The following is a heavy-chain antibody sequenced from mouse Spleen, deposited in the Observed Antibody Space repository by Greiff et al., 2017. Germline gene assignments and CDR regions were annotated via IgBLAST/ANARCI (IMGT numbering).Heavy chain of an antibody. V-gene: IGHV5-17*02. CDR3: ARSSFDY. CDR1: GFTFSSFG. CDR2: ISSGSSTI. J-gene: IGHJ2*01. Sequence: DVMLVESGGGLVQPGGSRKLSCAASGFTFSSFGMHWVRQAPEKGLEWVAYISSGSSTIYYADTVKGRFTISRDNPKNTLFLQMTSLRSEDTAMYYCARSSFDYWGQGTTLTVSS. D-gene: IGHD1-1*01.